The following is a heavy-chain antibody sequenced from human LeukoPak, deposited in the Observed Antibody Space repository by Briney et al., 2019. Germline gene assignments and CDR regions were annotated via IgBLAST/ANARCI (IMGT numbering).Heavy chain of an antibody. D-gene: IGHD3-10*01. V-gene: IGHV1-18*01. CDR3: ARVATMVRGVRFFGYMDV. CDR1: GYTFTSYG. Sequence: ASVKVSRKASGYTFTSYGISWVRQAPGQGLEWMGWISAYNGNTNYAQKLQGRVTMTTDTSTSTAYMELRSLRSDDTAVYYCARVATMVRGVRFFGYMDVWGKGTTVTVSS. CDR2: ISAYNGNT. J-gene: IGHJ6*03.